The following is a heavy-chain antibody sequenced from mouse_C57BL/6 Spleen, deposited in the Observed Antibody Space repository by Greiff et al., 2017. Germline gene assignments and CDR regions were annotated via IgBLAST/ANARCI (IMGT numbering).Heavy chain of an antibody. CDR3: ARCYSNPYYAMDY. D-gene: IGHD2-5*01. J-gene: IGHJ4*01. V-gene: IGHV1-55*01. CDR2: IYPGSGST. CDR1: GYTFTSYW. Sequence: QVQLQQPGAELVKPGASVKMSCKASGYTFTSYWITWVKQRPGQGLEWIGDIYPGSGSTNYNEKFKSKATLTVDTSSSTAYMQLSSLTSEDSAVYYCARCYSNPYYAMDYWGQGTSVTVSS.